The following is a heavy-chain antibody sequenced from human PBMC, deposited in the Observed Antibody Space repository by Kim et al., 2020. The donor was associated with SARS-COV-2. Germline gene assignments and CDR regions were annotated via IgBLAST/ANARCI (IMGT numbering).Heavy chain of an antibody. CDR2: NCYSGNY. V-gene: IGHV4-39*01. CDR3: ARNAVGKRWLRL. CDR1: GGSISSYSYY. J-gene: IGHJ2*01. Sequence: SETLSLTCTVSGGSISSYSYYWVWIRQPPGQGLDWFVCNCYSGNYYSNPSRNSPVTISVYTSKNQLSLKLASVTAAATDLCSCARNAVGKRWLRLW. D-gene: IGHD6-19*01.